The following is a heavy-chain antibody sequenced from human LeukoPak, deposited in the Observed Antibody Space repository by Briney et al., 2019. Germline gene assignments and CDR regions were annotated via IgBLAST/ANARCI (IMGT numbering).Heavy chain of an antibody. D-gene: IGHD3-22*01. J-gene: IGHJ4*02. CDR2: INPNSGGT. Sequence: ASVKVSCKASGYTFTGYYMHWVRQAPGQGLEWMGWINPNSGGTNYAQKFQGRVTMTRDTSISTAYMELRSLRSDDTAVYYCARDSKYYYDSSGYYPFDYWGQGTLVTVSS. CDR3: ARDSKYYYDSSGYYPFDY. CDR1: GYTFTGYY. V-gene: IGHV1-2*02.